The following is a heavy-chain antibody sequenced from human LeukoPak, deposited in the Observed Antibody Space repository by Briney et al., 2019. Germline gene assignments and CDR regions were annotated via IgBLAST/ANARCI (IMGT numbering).Heavy chain of an antibody. Sequence: GGSLRLSCAASGFTFSSYSMNWVRQAPGKGLEWVSSIGSGSSYIYYADSVKVRFTISRGNAKNSLYLQMNSLRAEDTAVYYCVGGYGDYFDYWGQGTLVTVSS. CDR3: VGGYGDYFDY. CDR1: GFTFSSYS. D-gene: IGHD4-17*01. J-gene: IGHJ4*01. CDR2: IGSGSSYI. V-gene: IGHV3-21*01.